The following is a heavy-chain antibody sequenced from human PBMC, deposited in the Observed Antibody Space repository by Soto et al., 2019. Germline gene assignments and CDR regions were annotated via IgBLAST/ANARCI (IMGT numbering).Heavy chain of an antibody. V-gene: IGHV3-53*01. CDR1: GFTVSSNY. J-gene: IGHJ6*02. CDR2: IYSGGST. Sequence: GGSLRLSCAASGFTVSSNYMSWVRQAPGKGLEWVSVIYSGGSTYYADSVKGRFTISRDNSKNTLYLQMNSLRAEDTAVYYCAGGEGGYYYYGMDVWGQGTTVTVSS. CDR3: AGGEGGYYYYGMDV. D-gene: IGHD3-16*01.